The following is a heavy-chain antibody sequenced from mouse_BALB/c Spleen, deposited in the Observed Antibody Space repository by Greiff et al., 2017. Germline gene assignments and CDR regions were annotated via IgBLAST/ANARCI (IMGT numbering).Heavy chain of an antibody. CDR1: GFTFSSYA. CDR3: ARGSITTAVFDY. D-gene: IGHD1-2*01. J-gene: IGHJ2*01. Sequence: EVMLVESGGGLVKPGGSLKLSCAASGFTFSSYAMSWVRQTPEKRLEWVASISSGGSTYYPDSVKGRFTISRDNARNILYLQMSSLRSEDAAMYYCARGSITTAVFDYWGQGTTLTVSS. CDR2: ISSGGST. V-gene: IGHV5-6-5*01.